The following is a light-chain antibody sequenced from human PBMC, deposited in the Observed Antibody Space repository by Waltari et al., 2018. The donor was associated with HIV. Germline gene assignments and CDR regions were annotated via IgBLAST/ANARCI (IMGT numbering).Light chain of an antibody. CDR3: QHYGTSVYT. J-gene: IGKJ2*01. Sequence: EIVLTQSPGTLSLSPGERATLSCRASQSVDSSYLAWYQQKPGQAPRLLLYGAFGRATGIPDRFSGSGSGTDFTLSISRLEPEDFAVYYCQHYGTSVYTFGQGTKLEI. CDR2: GAF. V-gene: IGKV3-20*01. CDR1: QSVDSSY.